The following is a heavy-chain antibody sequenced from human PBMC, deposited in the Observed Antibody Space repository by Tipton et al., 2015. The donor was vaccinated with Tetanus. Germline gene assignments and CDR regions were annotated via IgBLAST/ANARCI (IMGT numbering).Heavy chain of an antibody. CDR2: IYSSGST. V-gene: IGHV4-59*12. D-gene: IGHD6-19*01. CDR1: GGSINPYY. CDR3: ARDMRGEGGGWYTDY. Sequence: TLSLTCSVSGGSINPYYWSWIRQPPGKGLEWIGNIYSSGSTYYNPSLKSRVTISVDTSRNQFSLKMNSVTAADTAVYYCARDMRGEGGGWYTDYWGQGTLVTVSS. J-gene: IGHJ4*02.